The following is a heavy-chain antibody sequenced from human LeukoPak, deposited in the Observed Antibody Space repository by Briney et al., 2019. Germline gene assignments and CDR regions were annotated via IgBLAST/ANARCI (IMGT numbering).Heavy chain of an antibody. D-gene: IGHD6-13*01. CDR2: ISSSGNAI. Sequence: GGSLRLSCAASGFTFSDYYMTWIRQAPGKGLQWVAYISSSGNAIYYADSVRGRFTMSGDNAKKSLYLQMNSLRAEDTAVYYCVKSYSTSGDYWGQGTLVTVSS. CDR3: VKSYSTSGDY. CDR1: GFTFSDYY. J-gene: IGHJ4*02. V-gene: IGHV3-11*01.